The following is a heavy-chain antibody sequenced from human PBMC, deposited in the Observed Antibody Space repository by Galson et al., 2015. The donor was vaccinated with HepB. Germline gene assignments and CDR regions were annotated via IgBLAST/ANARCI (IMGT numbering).Heavy chain of an antibody. J-gene: IGHJ4*02. CDR2: ISSPGTTI. V-gene: IGHV3-48*01. CDR1: GFTFSSYS. Sequence: SLRLSCAASGFTFSSYSMNWVRQAPGKGMEWVSYISSPGTTIYYADSVKGRFTISRDNAKNSLYLQMNSLGAEDTAIYYCARIRPGYYFDYWGQGTPVTVSS. D-gene: IGHD2-15*01. CDR3: ARIRPGYYFDY.